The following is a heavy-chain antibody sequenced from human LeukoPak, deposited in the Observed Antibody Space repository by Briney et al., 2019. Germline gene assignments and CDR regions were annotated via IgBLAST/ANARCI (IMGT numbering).Heavy chain of an antibody. V-gene: IGHV4-4*07. D-gene: IGHD3-22*01. Sequence: PSETLSLTCTVSGGTMTNYYWSWIRQPAGKELEWIGRIYSSGSTNYNPSLKSRVTMSVDTSKNQFSLNLTSVTVADMAMYYCARTHSSDSSGYYLNYWGQGNLVTVSS. CDR2: IYSSGST. CDR1: GGTMTNYY. J-gene: IGHJ4*02. CDR3: ARTHSSDSSGYYLNY.